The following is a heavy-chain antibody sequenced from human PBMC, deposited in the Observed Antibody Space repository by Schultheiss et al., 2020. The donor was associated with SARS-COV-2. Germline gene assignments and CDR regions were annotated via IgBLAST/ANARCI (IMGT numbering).Heavy chain of an antibody. Sequence: ASVKVSCKASGYTFTSYDINWVRQATGQGLEWMGWINPNSGGTNYAQKFQGWVTMTRDTSISTAYMELSRLRSDDTAVYYCARDVGSSWYPRYYYYGMDVWGQGTTVTVSS. CDR3: ARDVGSSWYPRYYYYGMDV. V-gene: IGHV1-2*04. CDR2: INPNSGGT. D-gene: IGHD6-13*01. CDR1: GYTFTSYD. J-gene: IGHJ6*02.